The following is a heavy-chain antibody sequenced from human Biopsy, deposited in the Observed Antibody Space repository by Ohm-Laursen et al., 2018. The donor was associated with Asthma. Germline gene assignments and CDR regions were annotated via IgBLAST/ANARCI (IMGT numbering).Heavy chain of an antibody. CDR3: ARRQVGYSSGWSLLLKKIYYSGMDV. Sequence: GASVKVSCKVPGGTFSNFAISWVRQAPGQGLEWLGGIMTVFGTTNYAQKFQGRVTITADESTSTAYMEVTSLRSEDTAIYYCARRQVGYSSGWSLLLKKIYYSGMDVWGQGTAVTVSS. CDR1: GGTFSNFA. CDR2: IMTVFGTT. V-gene: IGHV1-69*13. J-gene: IGHJ6*02. D-gene: IGHD6-19*01.